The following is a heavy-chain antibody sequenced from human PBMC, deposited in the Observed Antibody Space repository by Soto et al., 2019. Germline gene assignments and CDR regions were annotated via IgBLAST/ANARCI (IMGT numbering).Heavy chain of an antibody. CDR3: ARGVVLRYFDWLEDYYYGMEV. V-gene: IGHV3-64*01. CDR2: ISSNGGST. D-gene: IGHD3-9*01. Sequence: GGSLRLSCAASGFTFSSYAMHWVRQAPGKGLEYVSAISSNGGSTYYANSVKGRFTISRDNSKNTLYLQMGSLRAEDMAVYYCARGVVLRYFDWLEDYYYGMEVWGQGTTVTVSS. CDR1: GFTFSSYA. J-gene: IGHJ6*02.